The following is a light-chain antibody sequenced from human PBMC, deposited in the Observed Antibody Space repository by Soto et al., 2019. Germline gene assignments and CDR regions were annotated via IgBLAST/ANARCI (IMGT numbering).Light chain of an antibody. Sequence: IVMTQSPATLSVSPGEGVTLSCRASQSVRSHLAWYQQKPGQPPRLLIYGASTRATGIPARFSGSGFGTEFTLTISSLQSEDFAVYYCQQYNSYSFGQGTRWIS. V-gene: IGKV3-15*01. CDR1: QSVRSH. CDR3: QQYNSYS. CDR2: GAS. J-gene: IGKJ1*01.